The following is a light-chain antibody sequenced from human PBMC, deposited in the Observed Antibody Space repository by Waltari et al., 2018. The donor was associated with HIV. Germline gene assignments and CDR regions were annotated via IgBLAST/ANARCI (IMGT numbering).Light chain of an antibody. Sequence: DIPMSQAPSSLSASVGDRVTITCRASRDISNHLPWYQQKSGEVPKLLIYGASTLRSGVSSRFRGSGSGTEFTLTINGLQPDDVASYYCQNYDSAPVAFGQGTRLEI. V-gene: IGKV1-27*01. CDR2: GAS. J-gene: IGKJ5*01. CDR1: RDISNH. CDR3: QNYDSAPVA.